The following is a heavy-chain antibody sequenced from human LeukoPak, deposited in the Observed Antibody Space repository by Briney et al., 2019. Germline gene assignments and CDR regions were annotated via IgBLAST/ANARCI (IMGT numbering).Heavy chain of an antibody. V-gene: IGHV3-7*01. CDR3: ARSRITMVRGVIKGYYFDY. J-gene: IGHJ4*02. D-gene: IGHD3-10*01. CDR1: GFTFSSYW. Sequence: AGSLRLSCAASGFTFSSYWMSWVRQAPGKGLEWVANIKQDGSEKYYVDSVKGRFTISRDNAKNSLYLQMNSLRAEDTAVYYCARSRITMVRGVIKGYYFDYWGQGTLVTVSS. CDR2: IKQDGSEK.